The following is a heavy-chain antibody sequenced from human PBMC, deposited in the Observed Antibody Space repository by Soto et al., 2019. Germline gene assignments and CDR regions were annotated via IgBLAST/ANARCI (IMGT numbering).Heavy chain of an antibody. J-gene: IGHJ4*02. CDR2: ISAYNGNT. Sequence: ASVKVSCKASGYTFTSYYMHWVRQAPGQGLEWMGWISAYNGNTNYAQKLQGRVTMTTDTSTSTAYMELRSLRSDDTAVYYCARDLIAAADFDYWGQGTLVTVSS. V-gene: IGHV1-18*04. CDR1: GYTFTSYY. D-gene: IGHD6-13*01. CDR3: ARDLIAAADFDY.